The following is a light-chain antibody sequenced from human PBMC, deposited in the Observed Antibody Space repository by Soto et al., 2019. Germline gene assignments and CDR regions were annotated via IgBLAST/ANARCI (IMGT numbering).Light chain of an antibody. J-gene: IGKJ5*01. V-gene: IGKV1-13*02. CDR2: DAS. CDR1: QGMSSA. CDR3: QQYHSSPIT. Sequence: IQVTQSPASLSASVGDRVTITCRANQGMSSALAWHHQKPGKAPKVLIYDASKLKSGLPSRFSGSISRTEFILTISNLQPEDFATYYCQQYHSSPITFGQGTRLEI.